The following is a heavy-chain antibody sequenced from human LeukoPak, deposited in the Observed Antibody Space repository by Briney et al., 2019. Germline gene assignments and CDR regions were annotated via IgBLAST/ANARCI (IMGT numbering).Heavy chain of an antibody. CDR3: TRYIQGVGFDI. Sequence: ASVKVSCKTSGYTFSTYEINWVRQAAGQGLEWMGWMHPNSGDTDYAQKFQGRVTITRDTSINTVYMELSSLRSEDTAVYYCTRYIQGVGFDIWGQGTMVTVSA. J-gene: IGHJ3*02. D-gene: IGHD5-18*01. V-gene: IGHV1-8*01. CDR2: MHPNSGDT. CDR1: GYTFSTYE.